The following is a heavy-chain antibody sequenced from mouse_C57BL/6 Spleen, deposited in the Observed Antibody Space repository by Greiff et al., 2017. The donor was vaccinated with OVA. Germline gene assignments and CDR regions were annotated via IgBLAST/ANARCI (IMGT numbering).Heavy chain of an antibody. J-gene: IGHJ2*01. CDR3: TRGRGYDGYSYFDY. V-gene: IGHV5-9-1*02. CDR2: ISSGGDYI. D-gene: IGHD2-3*01. CDR1: GFTFSSYA. Sequence: EVQLVESGEGLVKPGGSLKLSCAASGFTFSSYAMSWVRQTPEKRLEWVAYISSGGDYIYYADTVKGRFTISRDNARNTLYLQMSSLKSEDTAMYYCTRGRGYDGYSYFDYWGQGTTLTVSS.